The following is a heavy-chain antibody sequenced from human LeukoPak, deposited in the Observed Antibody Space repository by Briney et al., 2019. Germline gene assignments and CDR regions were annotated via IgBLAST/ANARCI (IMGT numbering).Heavy chain of an antibody. CDR1: GFTFSNYA. CDR3: AKNITMMVF. V-gene: IGHV3-23*01. CDR2: IRGYNGQT. Sequence: GGSLRLSCAASGFTFSNYAMSWVRQTPGKGLEWVSGIRGYNGQTYYADSVKGRLTISRDKSVDTVYLQMNGLKTEDTAVYYCAKNITMMVFWGQGTLVTVSS. J-gene: IGHJ4*02. D-gene: IGHD3-22*01.